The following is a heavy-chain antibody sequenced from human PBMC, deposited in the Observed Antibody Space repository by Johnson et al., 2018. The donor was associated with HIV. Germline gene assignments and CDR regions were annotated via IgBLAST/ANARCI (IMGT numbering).Heavy chain of an antibody. V-gene: IGHV3-20*04. CDR1: GFTFNDHG. D-gene: IGHD5-18*01. J-gene: IGHJ3*02. CDR3: ARENVDTAMADAFDI. CDR2: TNWNGANT. Sequence: VQLVESGGGVVRPGGSLRLSCATSGFTFNDHGMTWVRQVPGKGLEWVCDTNWNGANTAYADSVKGRFTISRDNAKNSLYLQMNSLRAEDTAVYYCARENVDTAMADAFDIWGQGTMVTVST.